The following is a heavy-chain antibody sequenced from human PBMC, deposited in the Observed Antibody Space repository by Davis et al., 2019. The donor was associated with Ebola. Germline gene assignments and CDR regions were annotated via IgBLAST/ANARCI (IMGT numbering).Heavy chain of an antibody. D-gene: IGHD3-16*02. J-gene: IGHJ4*02. CDR1: GGSFSGYY. Sequence: SETLSLTCAVYGGSFSGYYWSWIRQPPGKGLEWIGEINHSGSTNYNPSPKSRVTISVDTSKNQFSLKLSSVTAADTAVYYCARDGRLGELSLSPFDYWGQGTLVTVSS. V-gene: IGHV4-34*01. CDR2: INHSGST. CDR3: ARDGRLGELSLSPFDY.